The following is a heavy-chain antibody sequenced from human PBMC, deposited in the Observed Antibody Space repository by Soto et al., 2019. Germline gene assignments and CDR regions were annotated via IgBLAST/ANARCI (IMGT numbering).Heavy chain of an antibody. CDR2: IRSKAYGGTT. V-gene: IGHV3-49*03. J-gene: IGHJ6*02. CDR1: RFTFGDYA. Sequence: GGSMEISCAASRFTFGDYAMSWFRQTPGKGLEWVGFIRSKAYGGTTEYAASVKGRFTISRDDSKSIAYLQMNSLRDGDTAVYYCVSDREQAYEMDVWGQGTTVTVSS. D-gene: IGHD2-21*01. CDR3: VSDREQAYEMDV.